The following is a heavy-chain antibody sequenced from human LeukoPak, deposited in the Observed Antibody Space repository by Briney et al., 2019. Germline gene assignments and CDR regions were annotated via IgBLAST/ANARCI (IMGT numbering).Heavy chain of an antibody. CDR3: ARGVINTDYIDYFHY. D-gene: IGHD4-11*01. Sequence: GGSLRLSCEASGFTFSTYGVHWVRQAPGKGLEWVAVITNGGGNKFYAESVKGRFAISRDKSKNTVYLQMNSLRVEDTAVYYCARGVINTDYIDYFHYGGQGTRV. V-gene: IGHV3-30*03. CDR2: ITNGGGNK. CDR1: GFTFSTYG. J-gene: IGHJ4*02.